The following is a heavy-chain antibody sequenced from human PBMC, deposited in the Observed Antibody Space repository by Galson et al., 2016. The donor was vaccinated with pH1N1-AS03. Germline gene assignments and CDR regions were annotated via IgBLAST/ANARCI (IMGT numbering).Heavy chain of an antibody. CDR1: GFTFSSYA. CDR3: ARGPVSYANYWFPPPDY. V-gene: IGHV3-64*01. Sequence: SLRLSCAVGGFTFSSYAMFWLRQAPGKGLEYVSAISGNGFSTYYANSVKDRFTVSRDNSKNTLYLQMGSLRVEDMAVYYCARGPVSYANYWFPPPDYWGQGTL. D-gene: IGHD4/OR15-4a*01. CDR2: ISGNGFST. J-gene: IGHJ4*02.